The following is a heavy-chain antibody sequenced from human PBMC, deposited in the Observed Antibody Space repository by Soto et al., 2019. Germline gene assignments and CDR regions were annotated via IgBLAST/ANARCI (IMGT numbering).Heavy chain of an antibody. V-gene: IGHV1-69*13. D-gene: IGHD6-6*01. CDR1: GYTFTGYY. Sequence: GASVKVSCKASGYTFTGYYMHWVRQAPGQGLEWMGGIIPIFGTANYAQKFQGRVTITADESTSTAYMELSSLRSEDTAVYYCARGVIAARVGSYYYYGMDVWGQGTTVTVSS. J-gene: IGHJ6*02. CDR2: IIPIFGTA. CDR3: ARGVIAARVGSYYYYGMDV.